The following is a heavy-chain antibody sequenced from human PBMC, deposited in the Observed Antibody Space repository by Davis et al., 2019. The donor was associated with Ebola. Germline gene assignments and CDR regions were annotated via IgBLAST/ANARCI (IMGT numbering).Heavy chain of an antibody. J-gene: IGHJ4*02. Sequence: GESLKISCAASGLTFSSYWMSWVRQAPGKGLEWVANIKQDGSEKYYVDSVKGRFTISRDNAKNSLYLQMNSLRAEDTAVYYCARKSTFFDYWGQGTRVTVSS. V-gene: IGHV3-7*03. CDR3: ARKSTFFDY. D-gene: IGHD3-16*01. CDR2: IKQDGSEK. CDR1: GLTFSSYW.